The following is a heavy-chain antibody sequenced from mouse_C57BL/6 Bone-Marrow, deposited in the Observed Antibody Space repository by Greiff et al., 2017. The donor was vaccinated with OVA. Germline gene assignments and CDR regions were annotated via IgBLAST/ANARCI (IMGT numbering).Heavy chain of an antibody. D-gene: IGHD1-1*01. V-gene: IGHV1-64*01. CDR2: IHPNSGST. CDR1: GYTFTSYW. J-gene: IGHJ3*01. Sequence: VQLQQPGAELVKPGASVKLSCKASGYTFTSYWMHWVKQRPGQGLEWIGMIHPNSGSTNYNEKFKSKATLTVDKSSSTACMQLSSLTSEDSAVYYCARGGYVSSGGFAYWGQGTLVTVSA. CDR3: ARGGYVSSGGFAY.